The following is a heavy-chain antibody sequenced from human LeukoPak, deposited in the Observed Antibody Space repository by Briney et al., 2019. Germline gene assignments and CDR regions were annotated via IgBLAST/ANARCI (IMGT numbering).Heavy chain of an antibody. CDR3: ARHSNNGWYTIDY. V-gene: IGHV4-59*08. J-gene: IGHJ4*02. CDR1: GGSISSFH. Sequence: SETLSLTCTVSGGSISSFHWSWIRQPPGKGQEWIGYIYDSESTNYNPSLKSRVTISLDTSKSQFSLKLSSVTAADTAVYYCARHSNNGWYTIDYWGQGTLVTVSP. D-gene: IGHD6-19*01. CDR2: IYDSEST.